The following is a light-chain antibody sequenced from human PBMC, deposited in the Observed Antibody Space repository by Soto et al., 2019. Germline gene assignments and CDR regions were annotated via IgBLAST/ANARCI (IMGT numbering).Light chain of an antibody. Sequence: DIQMTQSPSTLSASVGDRVTITCRASQSISSWLAWYQQKPGKAPKLLIYKASSLESGVPSRFSGSGSGTEFTLTIRRLQPDDFATYYCQQYNSYPWTFCQGTKVEIK. CDR1: QSISSW. CDR2: KAS. J-gene: IGKJ1*01. CDR3: QQYNSYPWT. V-gene: IGKV1-5*03.